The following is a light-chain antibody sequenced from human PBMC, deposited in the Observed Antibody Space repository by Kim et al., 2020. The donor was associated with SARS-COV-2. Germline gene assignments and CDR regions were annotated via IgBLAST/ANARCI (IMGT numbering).Light chain of an antibody. V-gene: IGKV2-28*01. CDR1: QRLLHSNGNNY. J-gene: IGKJ3*01. CDR3: MQALQTPFT. CDR2: LGS. Sequence: PASISCRSSQRLLHSNGNNYLDWYLQKPGQSPQLLIYLGSNRASGVPDRFSGSGSGTDFTLKISRVEAEDVGVYYCMQALQTPFTFGPGTKVDIK.